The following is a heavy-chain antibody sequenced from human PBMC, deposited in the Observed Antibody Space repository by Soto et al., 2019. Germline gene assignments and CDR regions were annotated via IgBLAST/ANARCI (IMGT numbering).Heavy chain of an antibody. D-gene: IGHD6-13*01. V-gene: IGHV3-48*03. CDR1: GFTFSSYE. CDR3: ARVTIAASGLDH. CDR2: ISSSGSTM. Sequence: EVQLVESGGGLVQPGGSLRLSCAASGFTFSSYEMNWVRQAPGKGLEWVSYISSSGSTMYYADSVKGRFTISRDNAKNSLYLQMNSLRAEDTAVYYCARVTIAASGLDHWGQGTLVTVSS. J-gene: IGHJ4*02.